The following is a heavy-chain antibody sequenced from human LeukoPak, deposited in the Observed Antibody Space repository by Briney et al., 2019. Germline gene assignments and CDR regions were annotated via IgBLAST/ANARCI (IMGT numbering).Heavy chain of an antibody. V-gene: IGHV3-69-1*02. CDR2: ISSGSTI. J-gene: IGHJ4*02. Sequence: GGSLRLSCAASGFTFSDYYMSWIRQAPGKGLEWVSYISSGSTIYDADSVKGRFTISRDNAKNSLYLQMNSLRAEDTAVYYCARESIAVAGAPFDCWGQGTLVTVSS. CDR1: GFTFSDYY. CDR3: ARESIAVAGAPFDC. D-gene: IGHD6-19*01.